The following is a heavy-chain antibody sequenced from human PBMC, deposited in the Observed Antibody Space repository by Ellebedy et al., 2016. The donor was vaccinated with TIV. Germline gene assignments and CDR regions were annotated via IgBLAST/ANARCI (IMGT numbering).Heavy chain of an antibody. CDR1: GFTLSSYG. Sequence: GESLKISCAASGFTLSSYGMNWARQAPGKGLEWVAFIRSDGSEKYYAAYVEGRFTVSRDNPKNTLYLQMNSLRAEDTAVYYCTKELRPGIWFVTFDYWGQGSLVTVSS. CDR2: IRSDGSEK. J-gene: IGHJ4*02. CDR3: TKELRPGIWFVTFDY. D-gene: IGHD3-10*01. V-gene: IGHV3-30*02.